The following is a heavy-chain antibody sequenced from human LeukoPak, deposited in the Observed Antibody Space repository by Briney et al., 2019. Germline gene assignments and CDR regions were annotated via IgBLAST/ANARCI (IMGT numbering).Heavy chain of an antibody. CDR1: GFTFSYYG. V-gene: IGHV3-30*03. CDR3: ARDRTEMARSRPPN. CDR2: ISYDGRNK. D-gene: IGHD5-24*01. J-gene: IGHJ4*02. Sequence: PGRSLRLSCAASGFTFSYYGMHWVRQAPGKGLEWVAVISYDGRNKYYADSVKGRFTISRDNAQNTLYLQMNSLRPEDTAVYYCARDRTEMARSRPPNWGQGTLVTVSS.